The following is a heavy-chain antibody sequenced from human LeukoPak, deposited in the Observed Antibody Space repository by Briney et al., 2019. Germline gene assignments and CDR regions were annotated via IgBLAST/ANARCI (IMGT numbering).Heavy chain of an antibody. CDR1: GFTFSSYA. CDR2: ISGGGGST. V-gene: IGHV3-23*01. Sequence: GGSLRLSCAASGFTFSSYAMSWVRQAPGKGLEWVSAISGGGGSTYYADSVKGRFTISRDNSKNTLYLQMNSLRAEDTAVYYCAKFWRLGELSPDYWGQGTLVTVSS. J-gene: IGHJ4*02. CDR3: AKFWRLGELSPDY. D-gene: IGHD3-16*02.